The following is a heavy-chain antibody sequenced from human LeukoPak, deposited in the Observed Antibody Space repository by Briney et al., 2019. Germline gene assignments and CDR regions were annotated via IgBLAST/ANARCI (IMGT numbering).Heavy chain of an antibody. J-gene: IGHJ3*02. CDR3: AVGAGDTKDAFDI. Sequence: GGSLRLSCAASGFTFSSHAMSWVRQAPGKGLEWVSAISGSGGSTYYADSVKGRLTISRDNSKNTLYLQMNSLRAEDTAVYYCAVGAGDTKDAFDIWGQGTMVTVSS. D-gene: IGHD1-26*01. CDR1: GFTFSSHA. CDR2: ISGSGGST. V-gene: IGHV3-23*01.